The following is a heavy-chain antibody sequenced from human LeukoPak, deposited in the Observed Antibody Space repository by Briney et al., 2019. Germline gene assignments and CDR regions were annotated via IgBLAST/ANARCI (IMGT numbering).Heavy chain of an antibody. CDR3: AREAAAASYYYYYYMDV. CDR2: IYTSGST. Sequence: SQTLSLTCTVSGGSISSGGYYWSWIRQPAGKGLEWIGRIYTSGSTNYNPSLKSRVTMSVDTSKNQFSLKLSSVTAADTAVYYCAREAAAASYYYYYYMDVWGKGTTVTVSS. V-gene: IGHV4-61*02. CDR1: GGSISSGGYY. J-gene: IGHJ6*03. D-gene: IGHD2-15*01.